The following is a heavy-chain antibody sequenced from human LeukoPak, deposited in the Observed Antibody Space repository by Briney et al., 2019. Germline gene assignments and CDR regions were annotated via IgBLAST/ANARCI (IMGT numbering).Heavy chain of an antibody. D-gene: IGHD3-22*01. J-gene: IGHJ1*01. CDR3: ARYYYDSSGYYYEYFQH. CDR2: IIPIFGTA. Sequence: GASGKVSCKASGGTFSSYAISWVRQAPGQGLEWMGRIIPIFGTANYAQKFQGRVTITTDESTSTAYMELSSLRSEDTAVYYCARYYYDSSGYYYEYFQHWGQGTLVTVSS. V-gene: IGHV1-69*05. CDR1: GGTFSSYA.